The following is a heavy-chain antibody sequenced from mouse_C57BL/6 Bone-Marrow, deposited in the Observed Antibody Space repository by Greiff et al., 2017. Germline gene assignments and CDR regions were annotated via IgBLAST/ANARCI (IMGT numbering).Heavy chain of an antibody. CDR2: ILPGSGST. CDR1: GYTFTGYW. V-gene: IGHV1-9*01. D-gene: IGHD1-1*01. J-gene: IGHJ2*01. Sequence: QVQLQQSGAELMKPGASVKLSCKATGYTFTGYWIEWVKQRPGHGLEWIGEILPGSGSTTYNEKFKGKATFTADTSSNTAYMQLSSLTTEDSALYYCARKGVITTVADYWGQGTTLTVSS. CDR3: ARKGVITTVADY.